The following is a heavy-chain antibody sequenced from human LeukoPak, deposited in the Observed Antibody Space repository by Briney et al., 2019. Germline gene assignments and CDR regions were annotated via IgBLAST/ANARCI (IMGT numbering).Heavy chain of an antibody. CDR1: GFTFSSYS. J-gene: IGHJ4*02. CDR2: ISSSSSYI. Sequence: GGSLRLSCAASGFTFSSYSMNWVRQAPGKGLEWVSSISSSSSYIYYADSVKGRFTISRDNAKNSLYLQMNSLRAEDTALYYCAKAGYGGNQGYFDYWGQGTLVTVSS. V-gene: IGHV3-21*04. D-gene: IGHD4-23*01. CDR3: AKAGYGGNQGYFDY.